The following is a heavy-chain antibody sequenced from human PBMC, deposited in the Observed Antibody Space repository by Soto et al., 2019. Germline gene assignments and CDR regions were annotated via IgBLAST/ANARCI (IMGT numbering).Heavy chain of an antibody. CDR1: GYTFTDYD. CDR2: MNPNSGNT. D-gene: IGHD2-2*01. V-gene: IGHV1-8*01. CDR3: ARDRSTTNHV. Sequence: ASVKVSCKTSGYTFTDYDINWVRQATGQGLEWMGWMNPNSGNTGYAQKFQGRVSMTRNTATSTAYMELSSLRSDDTAIYYCARDRSTTNHVWGQGTMVTVSS. J-gene: IGHJ3*01.